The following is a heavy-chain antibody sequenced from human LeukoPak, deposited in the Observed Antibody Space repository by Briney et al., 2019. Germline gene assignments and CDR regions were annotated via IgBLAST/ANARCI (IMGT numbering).Heavy chain of an antibody. V-gene: IGHV3-48*03. CDR2: ISTSGTTI. J-gene: IGHJ5*01. CDR3: GRDPDS. Sequence: GGSLRLSCAASGFTFTSYEMNWVRQAPGKGLEWVSHISTSGTTIYYADSVKGRFAISRDNAKNSLYLQMNSLTAEDTAVYYCGRDPDSWGQGTVVTVSS. CDR1: GFTFTSYE.